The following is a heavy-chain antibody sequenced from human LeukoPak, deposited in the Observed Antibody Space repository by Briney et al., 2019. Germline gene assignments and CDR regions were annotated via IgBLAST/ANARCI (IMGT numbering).Heavy chain of an antibody. CDR1: GFTFSSYS. CDR2: ISSSSSYI. D-gene: IGHD3-10*01. V-gene: IGHV3-21*01. J-gene: IGHJ6*02. Sequence: TGGSLRLSCAASGFTFSSYSMNWVRQAPGKGLEWVSSISSSSSYIYYADSVKGRFTISRGNAKNSLYLQMNSLRAEDTAVYYCARDNSLYYGSGSYREEYYGMDVWGQGTTVIVSS. CDR3: ARDNSLYYGSGSYREEYYGMDV.